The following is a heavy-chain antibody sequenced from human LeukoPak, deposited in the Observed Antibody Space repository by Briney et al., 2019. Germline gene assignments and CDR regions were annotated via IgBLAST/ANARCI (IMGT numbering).Heavy chain of an antibody. CDR3: ARDQNFFSHGWDNWFDH. J-gene: IGHJ5*02. D-gene: IGHD6-19*01. Sequence: SETLSLTCTVCGGSISSHYWSWSRHPPGGGVKKLGYICYSGRTNYIPSPKCRVTISVDTSNNQFTLRLRSVTPADTAVYYFARDQNFFSHGWDNWFDHWGQGTLVTVSS. V-gene: IGHV4-59*11. CDR2: ICYSGRT. CDR1: GGSISSHY.